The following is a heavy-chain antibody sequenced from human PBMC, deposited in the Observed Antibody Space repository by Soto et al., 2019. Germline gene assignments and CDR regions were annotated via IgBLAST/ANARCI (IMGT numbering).Heavy chain of an antibody. Sequence: GGSLRLSCAASGFTFSSYAMHWVRQAPGKGLEWVAVISYDGSNKYYADSVKGRFTISRDNSKNTLYLQMNSLRAEDTAVYYCARAHDFWSGYCGYWGQGTLVTVSS. V-gene: IGHV3-30-3*01. J-gene: IGHJ4*02. CDR3: ARAHDFWSGYCGY. D-gene: IGHD3-3*01. CDR2: ISYDGSNK. CDR1: GFTFSSYA.